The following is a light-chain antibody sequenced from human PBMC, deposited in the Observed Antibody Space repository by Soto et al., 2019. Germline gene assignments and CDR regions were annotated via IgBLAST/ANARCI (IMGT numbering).Light chain of an antibody. J-gene: IGLJ3*02. Sequence: QLVLTQSPSASASLGASVKLTCSLSSGHRNYAIAWHQQQPKKGPRFLMKVNNDGTFHKGDGIPDRFSGSTSGADRYLTISSLRSEDEADYYCQTWGPGIRVFGGGTKLTVL. V-gene: IGLV4-69*01. CDR3: QTWGPGIRV. CDR1: SGHRNYA. CDR2: VNNDGTF.